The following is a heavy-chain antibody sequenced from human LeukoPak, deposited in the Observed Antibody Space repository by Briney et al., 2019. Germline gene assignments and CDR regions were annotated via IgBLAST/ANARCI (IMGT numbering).Heavy chain of an antibody. J-gene: IGHJ4*02. V-gene: IGHV3-33*08. Sequence: GGSLRLSCAASGFTFSSYGMHWVRQAPGKGLEWVAAIWYDGSDKYYADSVKGRFTISRDNSKNMLYLQMDSLRAEDTALYYCARLWGSVSGYFDYWGQGTLVTVSS. CDR1: GFTFSSYG. CDR3: ARLWGSVSGYFDY. D-gene: IGHD2-21*01. CDR2: IWYDGSDK.